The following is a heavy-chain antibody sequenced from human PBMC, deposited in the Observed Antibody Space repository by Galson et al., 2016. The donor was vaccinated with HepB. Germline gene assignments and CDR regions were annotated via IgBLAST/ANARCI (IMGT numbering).Heavy chain of an antibody. CDR3: ARDRLYYDSRAYYPTFDY. V-gene: IGHV4-61*01. J-gene: IGHJ4*02. D-gene: IGHD3-22*01. Sequence: SETLSLTCTVSGGSVSSGTCFWSWIRQPPGKGLEWIGYINSSGSTKYNPSLKSPVTISVDTSKNQFSLKLSPVTAADSAAYYCARDRLYYDSRAYYPTFDYWGQGTLVTVSS. CDR2: INSSGST. CDR1: GGSVSSGTCF.